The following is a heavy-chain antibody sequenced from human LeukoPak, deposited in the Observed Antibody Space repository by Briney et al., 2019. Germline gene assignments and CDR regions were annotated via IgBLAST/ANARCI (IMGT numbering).Heavy chain of an antibody. CDR2: INHSGST. V-gene: IGHV4-34*01. J-gene: IGHJ5*02. D-gene: IGHD2-2*02. CDR3: ARQAVVVPAAIRFDP. CDR1: GGSFSGYY. Sequence: SETLSLTCAVYGGSFSGYYWSWIRQPPGKGLEWIGEINHSGSTNYNPSLKSRVTISVDTSKNQFSLKLSSVTAADTAVYYCARQAVVVPAAIRFDPWGQGTLVTVSS.